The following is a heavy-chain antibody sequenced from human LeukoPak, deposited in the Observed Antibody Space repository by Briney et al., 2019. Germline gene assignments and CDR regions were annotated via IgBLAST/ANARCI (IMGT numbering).Heavy chain of an antibody. CDR1: GGTFSSYA. CDR3: ARKASIVGATSDY. D-gene: IGHD1-26*01. J-gene: IGHJ4*02. CDR2: IIPIFGTA. Sequence: SVKVSCKASGGTFSSYAISWVRQAPGQGLEWMGGIIPIFGTANYAQKFQGRVTITTDESTSTAYMELSSLRSEDTAVYYCARKASIVGATSDYWGQGTLVTVSS. V-gene: IGHV1-69*05.